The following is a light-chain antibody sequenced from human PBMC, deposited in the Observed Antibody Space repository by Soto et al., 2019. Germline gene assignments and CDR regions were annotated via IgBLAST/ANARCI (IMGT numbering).Light chain of an antibody. Sequence: QSVLTQPASVSGSPVLSITISCTGTVGLVSWYQQHPGKVPKLIIYDDTKRPSGVSSRFSGSKSGNTASLTISGLQTEDEADYYCCLYVGGRTYVFGTGTKVTVL. V-gene: IGLV2-23*01. CDR3: CLYVGGRTYV. CDR1: VGL. CDR2: DDT. J-gene: IGLJ1*01.